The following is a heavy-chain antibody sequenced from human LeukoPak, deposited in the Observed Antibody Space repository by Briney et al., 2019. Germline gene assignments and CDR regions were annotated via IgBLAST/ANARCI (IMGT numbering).Heavy chain of an antibody. CDR2: IYYSGST. Sequence: SETLSLTCTVSGGSISSYYWSWIRQPPGKGLEWIGYIYYSGSTNYNPSLKSRVTISVDTSKNQFSLKLSSVTAADTAVYYCARDGWFGENAFDIWGQGTMVTVSS. D-gene: IGHD3-10*01. V-gene: IGHV4-59*01. J-gene: IGHJ3*02. CDR3: ARDGWFGENAFDI. CDR1: GGSISSYY.